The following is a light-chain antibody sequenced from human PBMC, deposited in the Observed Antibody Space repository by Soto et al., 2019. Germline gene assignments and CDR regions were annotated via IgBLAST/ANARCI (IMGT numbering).Light chain of an antibody. Sequence: QSVLTRPPSVSGAPGQRVTISCTGCSSNIGAGYDVHWYQQLPGTAPKLLIYGNSNRPSGVPDRFSGSKSGTSASLAITGLQAEDEADYYCQSYDSSLSALYVFGTGTKLTVL. CDR1: SSNIGAGYD. V-gene: IGLV1-40*01. CDR3: QSYDSSLSALYV. J-gene: IGLJ1*01. CDR2: GNS.